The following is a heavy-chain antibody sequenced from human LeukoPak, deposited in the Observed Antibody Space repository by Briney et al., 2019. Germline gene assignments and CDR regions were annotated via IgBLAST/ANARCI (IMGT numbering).Heavy chain of an antibody. Sequence: SETLSLTCTISGGSISGTYYYWGWVRQSPGKGLEWIGNVYHNGNTYYNPSLKSRVTISEDTSNNQFSLKLSSVTAADTAVYFCARIDSTGWYVNSWGQGTLVTVSS. CDR3: ARIDSTGWYVNS. CDR1: GGSISGTYYY. D-gene: IGHD6-19*01. J-gene: IGHJ4*02. CDR2: VYHNGNT. V-gene: IGHV4-39*01.